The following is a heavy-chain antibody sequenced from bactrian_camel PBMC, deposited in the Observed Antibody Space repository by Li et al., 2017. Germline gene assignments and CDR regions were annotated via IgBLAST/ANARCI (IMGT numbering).Heavy chain of an antibody. V-gene: IGHV3S26*01. J-gene: IGHJ4*01. Sequence: EQLQSGKGSIPAGWSQRLSCDVSQITVSAYCMGWFRQFPPGKEREGVAVSDTSGNTRYIDSVKGRFTISKDNAKNTLHLQMNSLKLEDTARYYCATPNPRDDWHRFPSRPNPSCTNYEQNYWGPGTQVTVS. CDR1: QITVSAYC. CDR3: ATPNPRDDWHRFPSRPNPSCTNYEQNY. D-gene: IGHD3*01. CDR2: SDTSGNT.